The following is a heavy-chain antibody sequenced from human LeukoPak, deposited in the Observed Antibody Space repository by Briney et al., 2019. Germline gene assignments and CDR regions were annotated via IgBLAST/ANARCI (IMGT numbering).Heavy chain of an antibody. V-gene: IGHV3-30-3*01. CDR3: ARDGVVVVPAAIYYYYYMDV. Sequence: PGGSLRLSCAASGFTFSSYAMHWVRQAPGKGLEWVAVISYDGSNKYYADSVQGRFSISRDNSKNTLYLQMNSLRAEDTAVYYCARDGVVVVPAAIYYYYYMDVWGKGTTVTVSS. CDR2: ISYDGSNK. CDR1: GFTFSSYA. D-gene: IGHD2-2*01. J-gene: IGHJ6*03.